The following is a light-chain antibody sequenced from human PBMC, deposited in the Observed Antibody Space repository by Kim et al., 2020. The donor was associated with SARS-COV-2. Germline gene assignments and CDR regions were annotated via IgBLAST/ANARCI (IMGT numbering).Light chain of an antibody. Sequence: DIQMTQSPSSLSASVGDRVTITCQATQDIDKSLIWYQQKRGEAPKLLIYEASKLQSGVPSRFSGGGSGTHFTFTVSSLEPEDIATYYCQQYENIPLTFGGGTKVYIK. J-gene: IGKJ4*01. V-gene: IGKV1-33*01. CDR1: QDIDKS. CDR3: QQYENIPLT. CDR2: EAS.